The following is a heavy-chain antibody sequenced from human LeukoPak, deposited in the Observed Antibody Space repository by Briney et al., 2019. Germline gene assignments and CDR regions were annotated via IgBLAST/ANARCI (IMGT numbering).Heavy chain of an antibody. Sequence: GGSLRLSCAASGFNFGSYSMTWGRQAPGKGLEWVSVISADSATTFYADSVKGRVTISRDNAKNSLYLKMHSLRAEDTAVYYCARETYYYDSSGYSHYYYMDVWGKGTTVTVSS. CDR1: GFNFGSYS. CDR2: ISADSATT. J-gene: IGHJ6*03. CDR3: ARETYYYDSSGYSHYYYMDV. V-gene: IGHV3-48*04. D-gene: IGHD3-22*01.